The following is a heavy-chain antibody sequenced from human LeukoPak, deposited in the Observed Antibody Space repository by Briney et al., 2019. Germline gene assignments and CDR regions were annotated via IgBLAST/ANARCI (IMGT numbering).Heavy chain of an antibody. D-gene: IGHD4-17*01. J-gene: IGHJ4*02. CDR1: GYTFTGYY. CDR3: ARDDTVTRAAFDY. CDR2: INPNSGGT. V-gene: IGHV1-2*02. Sequence: ASVKVSCKASGYTFTGYYMHWVRQAPGQGLEWMGWINPNSGGTNYAQKFQGRVTMTRDTSISTAYMELSRLRSDDTAVYYCARDDTVTRAAFDYWGQGTLVTVSS.